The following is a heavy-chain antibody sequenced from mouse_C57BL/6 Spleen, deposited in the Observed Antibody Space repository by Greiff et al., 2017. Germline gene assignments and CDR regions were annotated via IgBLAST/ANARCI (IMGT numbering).Heavy chain of an antibody. CDR2: ISSGSSTI. V-gene: IGHV5-17*01. D-gene: IGHD1-1*01. CDR3: ARPVYYGSSYHFDY. CDR1: GFTFSDYG. J-gene: IGHJ2*01. Sequence: EVNVVESGGGLVKPGGSLKLSCAASGFTFSDYGMHWVRQAPEKGLEWVAYISSGSSTIYYADTVKGRFTISRDNAKNTLFLQMTSLRSEDTAMYYCARPVYYGSSYHFDYWGQGTTLTVSS.